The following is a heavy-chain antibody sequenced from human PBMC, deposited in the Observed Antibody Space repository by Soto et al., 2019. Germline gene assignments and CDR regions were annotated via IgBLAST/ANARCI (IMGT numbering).Heavy chain of an antibody. J-gene: IGHJ4*02. CDR3: ARSPTYYYDSSGYFLDY. V-gene: IGHV4-31*03. CDR1: GGSISSGGYY. Sequence: SETLSLTCTVSGGSISSGGYYWSWIRQHPGKGLEWIGYIYYSGSTYYNPSLKSRVTISVDTSKNQFSLKLSSVTAADTAVYYCARSPTYYYDSSGYFLDYWGQGTLVTVSS. CDR2: IYYSGST. D-gene: IGHD3-22*01.